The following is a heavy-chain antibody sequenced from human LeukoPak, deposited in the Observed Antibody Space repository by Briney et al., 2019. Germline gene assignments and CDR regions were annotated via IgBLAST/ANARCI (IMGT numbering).Heavy chain of an antibody. V-gene: IGHV3-53*01. Sequence: PGGSLRLSCAASECIVSVNYMSWVRQAPGKGLEWVAVMYGVGTTYYADSVKGRFTISRDNSKPTVYLQRNSLRAEDTAVYYSAREASPTGQSGMDVWGQGTTVTVSS. CDR2: MYGVGTT. CDR1: ECIVSVNY. CDR3: AREASPTGQSGMDV. J-gene: IGHJ6*02. D-gene: IGHD2-8*02.